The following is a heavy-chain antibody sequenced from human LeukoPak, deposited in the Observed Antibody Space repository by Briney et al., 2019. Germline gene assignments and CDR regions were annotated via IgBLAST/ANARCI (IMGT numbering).Heavy chain of an antibody. V-gene: IGHV3-30*04. CDR3: AKGPLRGTAAAIDY. Sequence: GGSLRLSCAASGFTFSSYAMHWVRQAPGKGLEWVAVISYDGRNIHYPDSVKGRFTISRDISTDTLWLQMDSLRTEDTAVYYCAKGPLRGTAAAIDYWGQGTLVTVSS. D-gene: IGHD2-2*01. J-gene: IGHJ4*02. CDR2: ISYDGRNI. CDR1: GFTFSSYA.